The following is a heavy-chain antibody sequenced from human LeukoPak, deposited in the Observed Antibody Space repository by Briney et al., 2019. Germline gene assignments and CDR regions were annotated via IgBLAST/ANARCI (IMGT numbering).Heavy chain of an antibody. D-gene: IGHD3-10*01. CDR3: ASPYPNSTWFGISNYYYYGMDV. CDR2: ISYDGSNK. Sequence: GGSLRLSCAASGFTFSSYAMHWVRQAPGKGLEWVAVISYDGSNKYYADSVKGRFTISRDNSKNTLYLQMNSLRAEDTAVYYCASPYPNSTWFGISNYYYYGMDVWGQGTTVTVSS. V-gene: IGHV3-30-3*01. J-gene: IGHJ6*02. CDR1: GFTFSSYA.